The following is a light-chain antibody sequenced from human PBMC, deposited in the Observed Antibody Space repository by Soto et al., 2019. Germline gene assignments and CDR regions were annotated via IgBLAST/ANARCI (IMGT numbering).Light chain of an antibody. Sequence: EIVMTHSPATLSVSPCGRVTLSCRASQSISDTIAWYQQKPGQAPRLLIYGASARATGFPARFSGSGSGTDFTLTISSLQSEDFAVYYCQQYNNWPWTFGQGTKVDIK. CDR1: QSISDT. J-gene: IGKJ1*01. CDR2: GAS. CDR3: QQYNNWPWT. V-gene: IGKV3-15*01.